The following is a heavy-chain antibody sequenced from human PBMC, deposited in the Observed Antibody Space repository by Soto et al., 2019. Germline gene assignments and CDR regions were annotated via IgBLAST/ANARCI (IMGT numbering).Heavy chain of an antibody. CDR1: GGSITSGNW. J-gene: IGHJ5*02. V-gene: IGHV4-4*02. CDR3: ARVLRGWFDP. CDR2: ISHSGIT. Sequence: QVQLQESGPGLVKPSGTLSLTCAVSGGSITSGNWWTWVRQPPGGGLEWIGEISHSGITNYKASLKSRVTMSVDKTKNDVSLKLTSVTAADTAVYYCARVLRGWFDPWGQGTPVTVSS.